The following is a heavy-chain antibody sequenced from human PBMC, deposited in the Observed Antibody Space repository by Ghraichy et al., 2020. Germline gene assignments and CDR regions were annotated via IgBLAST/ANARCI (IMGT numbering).Heavy chain of an antibody. CDR2: INSDGSST. D-gene: IGHD3-22*01. CDR3: ASYDSSGYYRSLGY. V-gene: IGHV3-74*01. Sequence: LSRINSDGSSTNYADSVKGRCTISRDNAKNTLYLQMNSLRAEDTAVYYCASYDSSGYYRSLGYWGQGTLVTFSS. J-gene: IGHJ4*02.